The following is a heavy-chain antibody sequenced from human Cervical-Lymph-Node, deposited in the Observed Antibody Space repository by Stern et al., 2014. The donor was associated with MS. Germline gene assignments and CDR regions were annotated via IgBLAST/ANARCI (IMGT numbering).Heavy chain of an antibody. Sequence: VQLVESGGGLVKPGGSLRLSCAASGFTFSDYYMSWIRQAPGKGLEWVSYIGSSGTTKFYADSVKGRFTISRDNGKNSLYLQMNSLRAEDTAVYYCARAPFDYPHEYFQHWGQGTLVSVSS. CDR2: IGSSGTTK. V-gene: IGHV3-11*01. D-gene: IGHD4/OR15-4a*01. CDR3: ARAPFDYPHEYFQH. CDR1: GFTFSDYY. J-gene: IGHJ1*01.